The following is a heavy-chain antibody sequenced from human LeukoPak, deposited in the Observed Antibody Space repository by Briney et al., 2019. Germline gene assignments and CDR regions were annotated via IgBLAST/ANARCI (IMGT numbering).Heavy chain of an antibody. CDR1: GGSISSSSYY. CDR3: VRRLQTRVDY. Sequence: SETLSLTCTVSGGSISSSSYYWGWIRQPPGKGLEWIGSIYYSGSTYYNPSLKSRVTISVDTSKNQFSLKLSSVTAADTAVYYCVRRLQTRVDYWGQGTLVTVSS. D-gene: IGHD5-24*01. CDR2: IYYSGST. J-gene: IGHJ4*02. V-gene: IGHV4-39*01.